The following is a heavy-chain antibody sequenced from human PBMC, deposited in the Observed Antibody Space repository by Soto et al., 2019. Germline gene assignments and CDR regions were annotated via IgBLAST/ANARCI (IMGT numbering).Heavy chain of an antibody. CDR2: IWYDGSNK. Sequence: GGSLRLSCAASGFTFSSHGMHWVRQAPDKGLEWVAVIWYDGSNKYYADSVKGRFTISRDNSNNMLYLEMNSLRVEDTAVYYCARWGNWKVADNWGPGTLVTVSS. J-gene: IGHJ4*02. V-gene: IGHV3-33*01. CDR1: GFTFSSHG. CDR3: ARWGNWKVADN. D-gene: IGHD3-16*01.